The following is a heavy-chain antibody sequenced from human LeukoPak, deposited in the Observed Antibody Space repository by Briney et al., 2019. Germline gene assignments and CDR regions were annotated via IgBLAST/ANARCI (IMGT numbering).Heavy chain of an antibody. CDR2: IIPIFGTA. V-gene: IGHV1-69*13. CDR1: GYTFTGYY. Sequence: GASVKVSCKASGYTFTGYYIHWVRQAPGQGLAWMGGIIPIFGTANYAQKFQGRVTITADEYTSTAYMELSSLRSEDAAGYYCPRYQSSYDSSGYYFQPPPLGMDVWGKGTLVTVPS. D-gene: IGHD3-22*01. CDR3: PRYQSSYDSSGYYFQPPPLGMDV. J-gene: IGHJ6*04.